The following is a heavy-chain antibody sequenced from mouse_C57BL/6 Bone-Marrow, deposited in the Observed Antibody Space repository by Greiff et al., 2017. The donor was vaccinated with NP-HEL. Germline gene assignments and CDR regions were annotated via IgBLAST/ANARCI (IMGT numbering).Heavy chain of an antibody. CDR1: GYTFTSYW. Sequence: QVQLQQSGTELVKPGTSVKLSCKSSGYTFTSYWMHWVKQRPGQGLEWIGNITPSNGGTNYNEKFKSKATMPVDKSSSTADMQLSSLTSDDSAVYYCAREGRWLRRGYWYVDVWDTGTTVTVSS. J-gene: IGHJ1*03. V-gene: IGHV1-53*01. CDR3: AREGRWLRRGYWYVDV. D-gene: IGHD2-2*01. CDR2: ITPSNGGT.